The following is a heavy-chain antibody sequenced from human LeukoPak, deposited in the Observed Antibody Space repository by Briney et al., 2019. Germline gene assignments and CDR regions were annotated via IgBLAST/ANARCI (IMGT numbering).Heavy chain of an antibody. CDR2: MNPNSGNT. J-gene: IGHJ6*03. V-gene: IGHV1-8*01. Sequence: ASVKVSCKASGYTFTSYDINGVRQATGQGLEWMGWMNPNSGNTGYAQKFQGRVTMTRNTSISTAYMELSSLRSEDTAVYYCARSGDFWSGYYWDAYYYYYMDVWGKGTTVTVSS. CDR1: GYTFTSYD. D-gene: IGHD3-3*01. CDR3: ARSGDFWSGYYWDAYYYYYMDV.